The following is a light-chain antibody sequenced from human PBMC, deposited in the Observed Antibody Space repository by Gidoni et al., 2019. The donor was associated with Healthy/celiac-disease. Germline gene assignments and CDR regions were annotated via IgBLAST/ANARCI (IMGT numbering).Light chain of an antibody. CDR1: QSISSW. Sequence: DIQMTQSPSTLSASVGDRVTITCRASQSISSWLAWYQQKPGKAPKLLIYKASSLESGVPSRFSGSGSGTEFPLTISSLQPDDFATYYCQPYYSYPLTFGGGTKVEIK. CDR3: QPYYSYPLT. CDR2: KAS. V-gene: IGKV1-5*03. J-gene: IGKJ4*01.